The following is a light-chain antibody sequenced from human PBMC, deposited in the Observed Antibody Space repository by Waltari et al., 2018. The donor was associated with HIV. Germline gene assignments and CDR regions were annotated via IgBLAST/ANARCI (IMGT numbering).Light chain of an antibody. CDR3: QQYGGSPT. CDR1: QTISDDY. CDR2: GAS. Sequence: PGDRATLSCRGSQTISDDYVAWYQQKPGQPPRLLIYGASYRATGIPDRFSGRGSGTDFTLTISRLETEDFALFYCQQYGGSPTFGQGTKV. V-gene: IGKV3-20*01. J-gene: IGKJ1*01.